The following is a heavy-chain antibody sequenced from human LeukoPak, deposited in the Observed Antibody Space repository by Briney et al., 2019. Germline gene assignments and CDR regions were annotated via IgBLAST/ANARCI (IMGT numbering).Heavy chain of an antibody. CDR3: ARDYGEVVVPSPDWYFDL. V-gene: IGHV4-30-2*01. D-gene: IGHD3-22*01. J-gene: IGHJ2*01. CDR1: VGSISSGGYY. CDR2: ISTAGTT. Sequence: PSETLSLTCTVAVGSISSGGYYWSWIRQPPGKGLEWIAYISTAGTTFYNPSLRSRVTISLDRSKNQFSLKLSSVTAADTAVYYCARDYGEVVVPSPDWYFDLWGRGTLVTVSS.